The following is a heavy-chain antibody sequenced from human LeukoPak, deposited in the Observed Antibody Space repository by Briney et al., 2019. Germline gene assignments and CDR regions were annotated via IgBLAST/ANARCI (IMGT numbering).Heavy chain of an antibody. V-gene: IGHV5-51*01. Sequence: GESLKISCQGSGYSFTTYWIAWVRQMPGKGLEWMGIIYPGDSDARYNPSFQGQVTISADKSISTAYLQWSSLKASDTAMYYCARPGDYYYDSSGYYYIDAFDIWGQGTMVTVSS. J-gene: IGHJ3*02. CDR1: GYSFTTYW. D-gene: IGHD3-22*01. CDR3: ARPGDYYYDSSGYYYIDAFDI. CDR2: IYPGDSDA.